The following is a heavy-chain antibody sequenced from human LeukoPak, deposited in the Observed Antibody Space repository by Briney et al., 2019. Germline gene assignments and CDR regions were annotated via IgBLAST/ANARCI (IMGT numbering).Heavy chain of an antibody. CDR3: ARGGSGSYRGNPSGYFDY. CDR2: INHSGST. J-gene: IGHJ4*02. V-gene: IGHV4-34*01. Sequence: SETLSLTCAVYGRSFSGYYWSWIRQPPGKGLEWIGEINHSGSTNYNPSLKSRVTISVDTSKNQFSLKLSSVTAADTAVYYCARGGSGSYRGNPSGYFDYWGQGTLVTVSS. CDR1: GRSFSGYY. D-gene: IGHD1-26*01.